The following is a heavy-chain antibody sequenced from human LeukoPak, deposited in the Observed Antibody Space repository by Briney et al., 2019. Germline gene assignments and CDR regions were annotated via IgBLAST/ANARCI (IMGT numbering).Heavy chain of an antibody. CDR3: AIFGSYYSDYYYYGMDV. CDR2: INHSGST. Sequence: SETLSLTCAVYGGSFSGYYWSWIRQPPGKGLEWIGEINHSGSTNYNPSLKSRVTISVDTSKNQFSLKLSSVTAADTAVYYCAIFGSYYSDYYYYGMDVWGQGTTVTVSS. D-gene: IGHD1-26*01. CDR1: GGSFSGYY. J-gene: IGHJ6*02. V-gene: IGHV4-34*01.